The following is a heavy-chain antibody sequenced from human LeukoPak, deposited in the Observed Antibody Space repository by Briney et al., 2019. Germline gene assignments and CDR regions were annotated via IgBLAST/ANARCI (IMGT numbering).Heavy chain of an antibody. J-gene: IGHJ6*02. V-gene: IGHV1-8*02. CDR1: GYTFTSYG. CDR2: MNPNSGNT. D-gene: IGHD2-15*01. Sequence: GASVKVSCKASGYTFTSYGINWVRQATGQGLEWMGWMNPNSGNTGYAQKFQGRVTMTRNTSISTAYMELSSLRSEDTAVYYCAREVVVVAATGLYYYYGMDVWGQGTTVTVSS. CDR3: AREVVVVAATGLYYYYGMDV.